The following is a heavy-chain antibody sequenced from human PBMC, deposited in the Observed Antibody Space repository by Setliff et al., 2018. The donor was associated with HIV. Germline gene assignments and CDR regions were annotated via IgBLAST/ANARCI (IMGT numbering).Heavy chain of an antibody. J-gene: IGHJ4*02. CDR3: VRAVYDYVWGSYRRSYYCDY. Sequence: PGGSLRLSCAASGFTFSSYSMNWVRQAPGKGLEWVSYISSSSSTIYYADSVKGRFTISRDNAKNSLYLQMNSLRAEDTAVYYCVRAVYDYVWGSYRRSYYCDYWGQGTLVTVSS. CDR1: GFTFSSYS. CDR2: ISSSSSTI. V-gene: IGHV3-48*04. D-gene: IGHD3-16*02.